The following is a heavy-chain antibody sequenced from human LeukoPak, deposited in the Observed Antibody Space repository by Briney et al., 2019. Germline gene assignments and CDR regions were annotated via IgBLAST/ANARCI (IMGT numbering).Heavy chain of an antibody. CDR1: GGSISSGDYY. J-gene: IGHJ4*02. V-gene: IGHV4-30-4*08. CDR3: ARATGTPPGFDY. Sequence: KTSETLSLTCTVSGGSISSGDYYWSWIRQPSGKGLEWIGYIYYSGSTYYNPSLKSRVTISVDTSKNQFSLKLSSVTAADTAVYYCARATGTPPGFDYWGQGTLVTVSS. CDR2: IYYSGST. D-gene: IGHD1-1*01.